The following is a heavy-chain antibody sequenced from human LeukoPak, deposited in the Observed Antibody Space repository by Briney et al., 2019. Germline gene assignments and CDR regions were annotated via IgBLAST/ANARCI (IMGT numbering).Heavy chain of an antibody. Sequence: GGSLRLSCAASGFTFSSYAMSWVRQAPGKGLEWVSTISGSGGSTYYADSVKGRFTISRDNSKNTLYLQMNSLRAEDTAIYYCAKGGYCSSTSCPYDYWGQGTLVTVSS. CDR3: AKGGYCSSTSCPYDY. D-gene: IGHD2-2*01. V-gene: IGHV3-23*01. J-gene: IGHJ4*02. CDR2: ISGSGGST. CDR1: GFTFSSYA.